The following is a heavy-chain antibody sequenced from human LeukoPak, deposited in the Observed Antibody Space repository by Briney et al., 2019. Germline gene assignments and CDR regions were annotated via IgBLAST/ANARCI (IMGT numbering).Heavy chain of an antibody. CDR3: TRGDYYGSGSGDDY. Sequence: SETLSLTCTVSGYSISSGYYWGWIRQPPGKGLEWIGSIYHSGSTYYNPSLKSRVTISVDTSKNQFSLKLSSVTAADTAVYYCTRGDYYGSGSGDDYWGQGTLVTVSS. V-gene: IGHV4-38-2*02. CDR1: GYSISSGYY. CDR2: IYHSGST. D-gene: IGHD3-10*01. J-gene: IGHJ4*02.